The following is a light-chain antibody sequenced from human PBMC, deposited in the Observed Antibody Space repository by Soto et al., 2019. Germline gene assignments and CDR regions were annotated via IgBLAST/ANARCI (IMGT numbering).Light chain of an antibody. Sequence: EIVLTQSPDTLSLSPGESATLSCRGSQSVSSTYVAWYQQKTGQAPRLLIYGASSRATGIPDRFSGSGSGTDLTLTISRLEPEDFAVYYCQKHGSSTWMCGQGTKVDIK. CDR1: QSVSSTY. CDR2: GAS. J-gene: IGKJ1*01. V-gene: IGKV3-20*01. CDR3: QKHGSSTWM.